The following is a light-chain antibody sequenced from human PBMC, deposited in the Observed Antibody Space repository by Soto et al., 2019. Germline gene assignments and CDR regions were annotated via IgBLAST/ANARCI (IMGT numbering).Light chain of an antibody. CDR1: QSISVTY. Sequence: EIVLTQSPGTLSLSPGERATLSCRASQSISVTYLAWYQQKPGQAPRLLIYTTSIRATGIPDRFSGSGSGTDFTLTISRLEPEDFAVYYCQQYGSSPGTFGQGTKVDIK. V-gene: IGKV3-20*01. J-gene: IGKJ1*01. CDR3: QQYGSSPGT. CDR2: TTS.